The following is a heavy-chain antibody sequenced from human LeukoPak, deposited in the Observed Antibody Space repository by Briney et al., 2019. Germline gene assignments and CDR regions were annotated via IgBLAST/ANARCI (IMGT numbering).Heavy chain of an antibody. V-gene: IGHV3-23*01. J-gene: IGHJ4*02. CDR1: GFTFSSYA. Sequence: GGSLRLSCAASGFTFSSYAMSWVRQAPGKGLEWVPAISGSGGSTYYADSVKGRFTISRDNSQNTLYLQMNSLRAEDTAVYYCASRAAAILFDYWGQGTLVTVSS. CDR2: ISGSGGST. D-gene: IGHD2-2*02. CDR3: ASRAAAILFDY.